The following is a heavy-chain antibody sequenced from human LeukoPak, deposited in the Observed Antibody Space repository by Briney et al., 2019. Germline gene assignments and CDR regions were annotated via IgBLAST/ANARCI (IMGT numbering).Heavy chain of an antibody. CDR1: GFTFSSYS. CDR2: IASSGGNI. V-gene: IGHV3-21*01. Sequence: NAGGSLRLSCAASGFTFSSYSMNWVRQAPGKGLEWVSSIASSGGNINYADSVKGRFTISRDNAKNSLYLQMNSLRVEDTAVYYCARDQPPRRDDVLTGRIGAYYYYGMDVWGQGTTVTVSS. D-gene: IGHD3-9*01. CDR3: ARDQPPRRDDVLTGRIGAYYYYGMDV. J-gene: IGHJ6*02.